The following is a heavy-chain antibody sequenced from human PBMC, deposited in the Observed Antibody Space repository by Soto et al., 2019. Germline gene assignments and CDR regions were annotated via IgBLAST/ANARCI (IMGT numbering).Heavy chain of an antibody. V-gene: IGHV4-39*01. J-gene: IGHJ4*02. CDR2: IYYSGST. D-gene: IGHD2-2*01. CDR1: GGSISSSSYY. CDR3: ASPYCSSTSCRYFDY. Sequence: QLQLQESGPGLVKPSETLSLTCTVSGGSISSSSYYWGWIRQPPGKGLEWIGSIYYSGSTYYNPSLKSRVNLSVDTSKNQFSLKLSSVTAADTAVYYCASPYCSSTSCRYFDYWGQGTLVTVSS.